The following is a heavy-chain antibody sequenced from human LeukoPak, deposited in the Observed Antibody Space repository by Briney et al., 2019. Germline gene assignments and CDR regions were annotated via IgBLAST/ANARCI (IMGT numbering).Heavy chain of an antibody. CDR2: ISSSGDTI. CDR3: ARERGYSGYDYFIDSPSAS. J-gene: IGHJ5*02. Sequence: GGSLRLSCAASGXTFSSYEMNWVRQAPGKGLEWVSYISSSGDTIYYADSVKGRFTISRDNAKNSLYLQMNSLRAEDTAVYYCARERGYSGYDYFIDSPSASWGQGTLVTVSS. CDR1: GXTFSSYE. D-gene: IGHD5-12*01. V-gene: IGHV3-48*03.